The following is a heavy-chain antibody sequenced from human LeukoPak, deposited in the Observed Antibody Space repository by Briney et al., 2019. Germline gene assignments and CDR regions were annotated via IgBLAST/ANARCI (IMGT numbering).Heavy chain of an antibody. CDR1: GGSISSYY. J-gene: IGHJ4*02. CDR3: ARRGYCSGGSCYSFDY. CDR2: IYTSGST. V-gene: IGHV4-4*07. D-gene: IGHD2-15*01. Sequence: PSETLSLTCTVSGGSISSYYWSWIRQPAGKGLEWIGRIYTSGSTNYNPSLKGRVTMSVDTSKNQFSLKLSSVTAADTAVYYCARRGYCSGGSCYSFDYWGQGTLVTVSS.